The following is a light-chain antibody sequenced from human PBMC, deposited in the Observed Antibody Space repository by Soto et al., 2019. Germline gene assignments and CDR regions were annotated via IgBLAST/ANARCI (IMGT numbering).Light chain of an antibody. Sequence: DIQLTQSPSFLSASVGDRVTITCRASRDITNFLAWYQQKPGKAPELLIYGASTLHSGVPPRFSGSGSGTEFTLTISSLQPEDFVTYHCQHLNSYPYTFGQGTKVDIK. CDR3: QHLNSYPYT. CDR2: GAS. CDR1: RDITNF. J-gene: IGKJ2*01. V-gene: IGKV1-9*01.